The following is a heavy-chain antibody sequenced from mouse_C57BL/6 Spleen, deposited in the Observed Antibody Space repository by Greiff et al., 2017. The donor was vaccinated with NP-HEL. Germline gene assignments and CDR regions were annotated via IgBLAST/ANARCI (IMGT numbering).Heavy chain of an antibody. CDR1: GFTFSSYA. Sequence: EVQLVESGGGLVKPGGSLKLSCAASGFTFSSYAMSWVRQTPEKRLEWVATISDGGSYTYYPDNVKGRFTISRDNAKNNLYLQMSHLKSEDTAMYYCARDHDGGWYFDVWGTGTTVTVSS. D-gene: IGHD2-3*01. CDR2: ISDGGSYT. V-gene: IGHV5-4*01. J-gene: IGHJ1*03. CDR3: ARDHDGGWYFDV.